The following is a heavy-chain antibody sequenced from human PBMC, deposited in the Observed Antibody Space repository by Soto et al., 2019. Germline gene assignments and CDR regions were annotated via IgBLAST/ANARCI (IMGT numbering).Heavy chain of an antibody. CDR2: ISGSGGSP. Sequence: GGSLILSCAASGFTFSSYTMSWVRQAPGKGLEWVSVISGSGGSPYYADSVQGRFTISRDNSKNTLYLQMNSLRADDTAVYYCAKDRLAGGFDYWGQGTLVTVSS. D-gene: IGHD3-16*01. J-gene: IGHJ4*02. CDR1: GFTFSSYT. V-gene: IGHV3-23*01. CDR3: AKDRLAGGFDY.